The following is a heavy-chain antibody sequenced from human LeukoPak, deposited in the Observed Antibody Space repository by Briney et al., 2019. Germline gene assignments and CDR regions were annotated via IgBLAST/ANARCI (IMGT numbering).Heavy chain of an antibody. CDR1: GFTFSDYW. CDR2: IETDGDEK. CDR3: ARDIPSGFYTPDY. D-gene: IGHD5-12*01. Sequence: GGCLRLSCVASGFTFSDYWMSWVRQAPGMGLEWVANIETDGDEKNHVDSVKGRFTISRDNAKNSLYLQMNNLRDEDTALYYCARDIPSGFYTPDYWGQGTQVTVSS. J-gene: IGHJ4*02. V-gene: IGHV3-7*01.